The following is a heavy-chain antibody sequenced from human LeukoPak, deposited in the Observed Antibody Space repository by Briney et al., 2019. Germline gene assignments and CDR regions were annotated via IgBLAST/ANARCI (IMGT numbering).Heavy chain of an antibody. V-gene: IGHV3-23*01. CDR3: ARARPWDSSRSYYFGMDV. Sequence: PGGSLRLSCEASGFTFSSYAIRWVRQAPGTGLEWVSSIPGSGGATYHADSVRGRFSISRDSSKNTVYLQMNSLRDEDTAVYYCARARPWDSSRSYYFGMDVWGHGTTVTVSS. CDR1: GFTFSSYA. J-gene: IGHJ6*02. D-gene: IGHD3-22*01. CDR2: IPGSGGAT.